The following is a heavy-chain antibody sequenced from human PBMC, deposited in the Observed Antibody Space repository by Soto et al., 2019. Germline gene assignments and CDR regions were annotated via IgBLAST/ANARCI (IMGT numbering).Heavy chain of an antibody. V-gene: IGHV1-18*01. D-gene: IGHD3-3*01. Sequence: GASVKVSCKASGYTFTSYGITWVRKAPGQGLEWMGWISAFLGKTNYAQKFQGRVTMTTDTSTSTAYMELSSLRSEDTAVYYCARDVTIFGVPPYYMDVWGKGTTVTVSS. J-gene: IGHJ6*03. CDR3: ARDVTIFGVPPYYMDV. CDR1: GYTFTSYG. CDR2: ISAFLGKT.